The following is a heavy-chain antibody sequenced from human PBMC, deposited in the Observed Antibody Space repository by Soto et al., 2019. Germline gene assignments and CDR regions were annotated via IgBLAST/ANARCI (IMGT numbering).Heavy chain of an antibody. CDR3: ATSYGSGSAHFDS. V-gene: IGHV1-69*02. D-gene: IGHD3-10*01. CDR2: IIPMLGMS. J-gene: IGHJ4*02. CDR1: GDTFSRST. Sequence: QVQLVQSGAEVTKPGSSVTVSCTASGDTFSRSTLSWVRQAPGQGLEWMGRIIPMLGMSNSALKFQGRVTITADKSTNKVYMHLNSLRSDDTAVYYCATSYGSGSAHFDSWGQGTLVTVSS.